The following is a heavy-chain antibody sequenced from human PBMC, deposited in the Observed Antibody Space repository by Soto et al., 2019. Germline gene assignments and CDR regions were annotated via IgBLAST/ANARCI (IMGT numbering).Heavy chain of an antibody. Sequence: ASVKVSCKASGGTFSSYAISWVRQAPGQGLEWMGWISAYNGNTNYAQKLQGRVTMTTDTSTSTAYMELRSLRSDDTAVYYCARDTAKTHYDFWSGYYTPQGYGMDVWGQGTTVTVSS. J-gene: IGHJ6*02. CDR3: ARDTAKTHYDFWSGYYTPQGYGMDV. CDR2: ISAYNGNT. V-gene: IGHV1-18*01. D-gene: IGHD3-3*01. CDR1: GGTFSSYA.